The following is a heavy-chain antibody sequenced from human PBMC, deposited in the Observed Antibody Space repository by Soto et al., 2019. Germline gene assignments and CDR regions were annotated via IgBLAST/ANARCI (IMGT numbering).Heavy chain of an antibody. CDR3: ARLRTTVVRRTNPVHYYYGMDV. Sequence: QLRESGPGLVKPSGTLSLTCSVSGASVSSTDNYWVWIRQPPGKGLEWIGKIVYSQSTLYNPSLMSRVSIALDTDHTGFVLSWTSVTAAATAVYFCARLRTTVVRRTNPVHYYYGMDVWGPGTTVTGSS. CDR2: IVYSQST. J-gene: IGHJ6*01. CDR1: GASVSSTDNY. V-gene: IGHV4-39*01. D-gene: IGHD4-17*01.